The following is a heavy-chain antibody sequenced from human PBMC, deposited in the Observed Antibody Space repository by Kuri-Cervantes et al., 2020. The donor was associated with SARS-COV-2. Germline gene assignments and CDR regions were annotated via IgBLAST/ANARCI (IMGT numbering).Heavy chain of an antibody. CDR2: INHSGST. V-gene: IGHV4-34*01. D-gene: IGHD2-2*01. Sequence: SQTLSLTCAVYGGSFNGYYWSWIRQPPGKGLEWIGEINHSGSTNYNPSLKSRVTISVDTSKNQFSLKLSSVTAADTAVYYCASIVVVPAASGYYYYYGMDVWGQGTTVTVSS. CDR3: ASIVVVPAASGYYYYYGMDV. J-gene: IGHJ6*02. CDR1: GGSFNGYY.